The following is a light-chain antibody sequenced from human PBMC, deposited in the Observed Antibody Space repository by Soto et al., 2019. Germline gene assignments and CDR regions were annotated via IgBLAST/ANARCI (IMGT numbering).Light chain of an antibody. Sequence: EIVLTQSPATLSLSPGERATISCRASQSVSSSLGWYQQKPGQPPRLLIYDASKRVTGIPARFSGSGSGTNFTLAISSLEPEDFAVYFCQQRTDGWTFGQGTKVDIK. J-gene: IGKJ1*01. CDR1: QSVSSS. V-gene: IGKV3-11*01. CDR3: QQRTDGWT. CDR2: DAS.